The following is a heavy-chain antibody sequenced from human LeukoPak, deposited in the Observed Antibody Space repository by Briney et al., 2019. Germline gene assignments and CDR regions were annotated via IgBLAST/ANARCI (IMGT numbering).Heavy chain of an antibody. J-gene: IGHJ4*02. CDR3: ARGSIAVAGTFDY. CDR1: GFTVSSNY. Sequence: GGSLRLSCAASGFTVSSNYMSWVRQAPGKGPEWVSVIYSGGSTYYADSVKGRFTISRDNSKNTLYLQMNSLRAEDTAVYYCARGSIAVAGTFDYWGQGTLVTVSS. CDR2: IYSGGST. D-gene: IGHD6-19*01. V-gene: IGHV3-66*01.